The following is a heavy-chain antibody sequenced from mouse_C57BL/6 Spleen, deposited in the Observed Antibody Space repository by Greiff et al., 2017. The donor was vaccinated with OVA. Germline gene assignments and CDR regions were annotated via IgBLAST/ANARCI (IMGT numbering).Heavy chain of an antibody. J-gene: IGHJ1*03. V-gene: IGHV7-3*01. CDR2: IRDKANGYTT. Sequence: EVKLVESGGGLVQPGGSLSLSCAASGFTFTAYYMSWVRQPPGKALEWLGIIRDKANGYTTEYSASVKGRFTSSKDNSQSILYLQMNALMAEDSATYYCARYCVGFLYFDVWGTGTTVTVSS. CDR1: GFTFTAYY. CDR3: ARYCVGFLYFDV.